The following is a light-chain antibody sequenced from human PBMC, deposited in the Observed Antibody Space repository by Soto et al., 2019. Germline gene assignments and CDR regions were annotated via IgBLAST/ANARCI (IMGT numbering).Light chain of an antibody. J-gene: IGLJ1*01. CDR2: RNT. V-gene: IGLV1-44*01. CDR3: AAWDDSLNGHYV. CDR1: YSNIGTNT. Sequence: QSVLTQPPSAAGTPGQRVTISCSGSYSNIGTNTVNWYQQRPGTAPRLLIQRNTHRPSGVPDRFSGAKSGTSASLAISGLQSEDEDDYYCAAWDDSLNGHYVIGTGTKVTVL.